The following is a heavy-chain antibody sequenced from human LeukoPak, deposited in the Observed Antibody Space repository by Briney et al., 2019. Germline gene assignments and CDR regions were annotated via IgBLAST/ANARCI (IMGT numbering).Heavy chain of an antibody. J-gene: IGHJ4*02. CDR2: IYYSGST. V-gene: IGHV4-39*01. D-gene: IGHD6-19*01. CDR1: GGSISSYY. CDR3: ARTEAFFQWLFDY. Sequence: SETLSLTRTVSGGSISSYYWGWIRQPPGKGLEWIGSIYYSGSTYYNPSLKSQVTISVDTSKNQFSLKLSSVTAADTAVYYCARTEAFFQWLFDYWGQGTLVTVSS.